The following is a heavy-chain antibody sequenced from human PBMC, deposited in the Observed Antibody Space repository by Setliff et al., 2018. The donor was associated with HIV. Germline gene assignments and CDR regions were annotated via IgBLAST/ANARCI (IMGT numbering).Heavy chain of an antibody. CDR1: GYTFTDYY. CDR3: ARRVPPIPSGDLDY. Sequence: ASVKVSCKASGYTFTDYYIQWVRQAPGQGLEWMGWINPNSSDTNYAQKFQGRVTMTRDTSISTAYMDLSRQRSDDTAVYYCARRVPPIPSGDLDYWGQGTLVTVSS. J-gene: IGHJ4*02. CDR2: INPNSSDT. D-gene: IGHD4-17*01. V-gene: IGHV1-2*02.